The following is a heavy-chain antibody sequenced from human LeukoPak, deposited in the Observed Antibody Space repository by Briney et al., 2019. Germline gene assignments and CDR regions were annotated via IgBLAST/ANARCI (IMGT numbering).Heavy chain of an antibody. J-gene: IGHJ4*02. CDR2: ISNGGRTI. V-gene: IGHV3-48*04. Sequence: GSPRLSCAASGFPFSNCAMSWVRQAPGRGLEWVSYISNGGRTIYYADSVKGRFTISRDIAKNSLYLQMNSLRAEDTAVYYCATESDYSFDSWGQGILVTVSS. CDR1: GFPFSNCA. CDR3: ATESDYSFDS. D-gene: IGHD2-21*02.